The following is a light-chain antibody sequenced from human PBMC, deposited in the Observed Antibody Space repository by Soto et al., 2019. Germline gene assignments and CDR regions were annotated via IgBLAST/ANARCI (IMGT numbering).Light chain of an antibody. CDR3: QPSTSYSEA. V-gene: IGKV1-5*03. J-gene: IGKJ1*01. Sequence: DIQMTQSPSTLSGSVGDRVTITCRASQTISSWLAWYQQKPGKAPKLLIYKASTLKSGVPSRFSGSGSGTEFTLPITILQPDHFETKYCQPSTSYSEAFCQG. CDR2: KAS. CDR1: QTISSW.